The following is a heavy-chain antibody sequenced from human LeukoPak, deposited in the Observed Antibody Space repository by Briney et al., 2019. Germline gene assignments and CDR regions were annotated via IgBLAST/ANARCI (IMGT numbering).Heavy chain of an antibody. V-gene: IGHV1-18*01. CDR3: ARDLDQYNGRFGGFGHDF. D-gene: IGHD3-10*01. Sequence: ASVKVSCKASGYTFINYGINWVRQAPGQGLEWMGWISAYNGNTNYAQSLQGRVTMTTDTSTSTVYMEMRSLTSGDAAVYYCARDLDQYNGRFGGFGHDFWGQGTLVTVSS. J-gene: IGHJ4*02. CDR2: ISAYNGNT. CDR1: GYTFINYG.